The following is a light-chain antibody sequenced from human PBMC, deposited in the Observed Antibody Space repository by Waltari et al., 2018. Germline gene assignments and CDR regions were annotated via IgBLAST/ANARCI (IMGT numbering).Light chain of an antibody. V-gene: IGLV2-23*01. Sequence: QSALTQTASVSGTPGQSITISCSGNTSDVGSYDLVSWYPHHPGEAPKLLICEGFKRPPDTSSRFSGAKSGSTASLTISGLQPEDEADYYCCSYAGRGTYVFGSGTKVTVL. CDR2: EGF. CDR3: CSYAGRGTYV. J-gene: IGLJ1*01. CDR1: TSDVGSYDL.